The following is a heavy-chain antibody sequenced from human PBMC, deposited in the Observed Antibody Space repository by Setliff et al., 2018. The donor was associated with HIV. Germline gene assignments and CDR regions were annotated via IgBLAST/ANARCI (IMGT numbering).Heavy chain of an antibody. CDR3: ARPYSSSSYYY. Sequence: SETLSLTCTVSGGSVMSSVYYWAWIRQPPGKGLEWIGSISFSGTYLNPSLKSRVTISVDTSKNQFSLKMSSVTAADTAVYYCARPYSSSSYYYWGPGILVTVSS. J-gene: IGHJ4*02. V-gene: IGHV4-39*07. CDR2: ISFSGT. D-gene: IGHD6-6*01. CDR1: GGSVMSSVYY.